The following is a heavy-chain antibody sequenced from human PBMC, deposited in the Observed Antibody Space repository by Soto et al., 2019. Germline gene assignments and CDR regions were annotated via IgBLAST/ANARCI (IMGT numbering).Heavy chain of an antibody. V-gene: IGHV3-30-3*01. Sequence: GWCLRLSCAASGVTFSSYAMHWVRTAPGKGLEWVAVISYDGSNKYYADSVKGRFTISRDNSKNTLYLQMNSLRAEDTAVYYCARDKRDLRFLEWSYYFDFWGQGTLVTVSS. CDR1: GVTFSSYA. J-gene: IGHJ4*02. D-gene: IGHD3-3*01. CDR3: ARDKRDLRFLEWSYYFDF. CDR2: ISYDGSNK.